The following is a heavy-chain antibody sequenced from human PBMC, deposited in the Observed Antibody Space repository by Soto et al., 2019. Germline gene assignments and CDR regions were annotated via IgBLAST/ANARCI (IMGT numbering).Heavy chain of an antibody. D-gene: IGHD6-13*01. Sequence: QVQLVQSGAEVKKPGASVKVSCKASGYTFTSYYMHWVRQAPGQGLEWMGTINPSGGSTSYAQKFQDRVTMTRDTSPSTVYMELSSLRSEDTAVYYCAREGDSSRWYGVESDYWGQGTLVTVSS. J-gene: IGHJ4*02. CDR2: INPSGGST. CDR1: GYTFTSYY. CDR3: AREGDSSRWYGVESDY. V-gene: IGHV1-46*01.